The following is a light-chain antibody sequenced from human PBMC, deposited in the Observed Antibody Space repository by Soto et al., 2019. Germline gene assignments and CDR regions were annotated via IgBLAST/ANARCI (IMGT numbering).Light chain of an antibody. CDR1: QSVSRY. CDR2: DAS. J-gene: IGKJ3*01. V-gene: IGKV3-11*01. CDR3: QERSNWRFT. Sequence: EIVLTQSPATLSLSPGERATLSCRASQSVSRYLAWYQQKPVQAPRLLIYDASNRATGIPARFSGGGSGTDFSLTISSLEPDDFAVYYCQERSNWRFTFGPGTRVDSK.